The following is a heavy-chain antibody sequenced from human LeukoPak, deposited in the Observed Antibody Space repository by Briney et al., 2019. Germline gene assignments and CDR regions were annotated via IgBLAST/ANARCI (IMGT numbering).Heavy chain of an antibody. CDR2: ISGVASDI. D-gene: IGHD1-26*01. Sequence: PWGSLRLSCAASGFTFSDYYMTWIRQAPGEGLEWGSYISGVASDIYYAESVKDRFTISRNNAKNSVYLQMNRLRAGDTAVYYCARGGAHGMDVWGQGTTVTVSS. CDR3: ARGGAHGMDV. CDR1: GFTFSDYY. V-gene: IGHV3-11*01. J-gene: IGHJ6*02.